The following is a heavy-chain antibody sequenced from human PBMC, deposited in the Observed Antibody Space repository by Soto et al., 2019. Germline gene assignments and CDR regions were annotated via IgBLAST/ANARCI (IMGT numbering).Heavy chain of an antibody. CDR2: IKSKTDGGTT. V-gene: IGHV3-15*01. J-gene: IGHJ1*01. CDR3: TTANSSSSLDAEYFQH. CDR1: GFTFSNAW. D-gene: IGHD6-6*01. Sequence: GGSLRLSCAASGFTFSNAWMSWVRQAPGKGLEWVGRIKSKTDGGTTDYAAPVKGRFTISRDDSKNTLYLQMNSLKTEDTAVYYCTTANSSSSLDAEYFQHWGQGTLVTVSS.